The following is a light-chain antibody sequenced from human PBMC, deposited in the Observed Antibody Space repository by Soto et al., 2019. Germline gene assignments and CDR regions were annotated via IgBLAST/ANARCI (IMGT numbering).Light chain of an antibody. CDR2: GAS. V-gene: IGKV3-20*01. Sequence: ETGLTQSPGTLSLSPGERATRFCRASQSVRSSYLAWYQQKPGQAPRLLIYGASNRATGIPDRFSGSGCGTYFTLSSSRLETEDVAVYDCQHHGSCPPSWTVRQGPMVEIK. CDR3: QHHGSCPPSWT. J-gene: IGKJ1*01. CDR1: QSVRSSY.